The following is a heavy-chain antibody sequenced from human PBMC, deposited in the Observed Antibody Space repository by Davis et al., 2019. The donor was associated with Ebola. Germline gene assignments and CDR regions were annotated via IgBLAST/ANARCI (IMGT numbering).Heavy chain of an antibody. CDR3: AISFHALATGDRGDFDY. CDR2: INHSGST. V-gene: IGHV4-34*01. J-gene: IGHJ4*02. CDR1: GGSISSYY. D-gene: IGHD7-27*01. Sequence: PSETLSLTCTVSGGSISSYYWSWIRQPPGKGLEWIGEINHSGSTNYNPSLKSRVTISVDTSKNQFSLTLSSVTAADTAVYYCAISFHALATGDRGDFDYWGQGTLVTVSS.